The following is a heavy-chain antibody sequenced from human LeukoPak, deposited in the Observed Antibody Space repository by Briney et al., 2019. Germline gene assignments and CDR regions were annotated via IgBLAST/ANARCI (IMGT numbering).Heavy chain of an antibody. CDR2: IYYGGSA. CDR1: GGSISNYY. Sequence: SETLSLTCTASGGSISNYYWSWIRQPPGKALEWIGYIYYGGSANYNPSLKSRVTISVDTSKSQFSLKLSSVTAADTAVYYCARGDYYSSGSYFYWGQGTLVTVSS. D-gene: IGHD3-10*01. V-gene: IGHV4-59*12. CDR3: ARGDYYSSGSYFY. J-gene: IGHJ4*02.